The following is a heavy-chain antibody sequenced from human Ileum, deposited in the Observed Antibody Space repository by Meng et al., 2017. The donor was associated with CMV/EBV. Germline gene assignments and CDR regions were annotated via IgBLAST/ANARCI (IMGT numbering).Heavy chain of an antibody. D-gene: IGHD1-26*01. Sequence: QVQLVHSGSEVKKPGASVTVFCKASGYTFTSNNIIWVRQAPGQGPEWMGWIDTNTGNPTYAQGFTGRFVFSLDTSVNTAYLQISSLKAEDTAVYYCARDGLSGRYFDYWGQGTLVTVSS. CDR1: GYTFTSNN. J-gene: IGHJ4*02. V-gene: IGHV7-4-1*02. CDR3: ARDGLSGRYFDY. CDR2: IDTNTGNP.